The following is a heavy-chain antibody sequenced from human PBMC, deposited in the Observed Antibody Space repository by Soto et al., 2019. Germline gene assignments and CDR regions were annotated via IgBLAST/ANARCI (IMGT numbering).Heavy chain of an antibody. D-gene: IGHD2-15*01. V-gene: IGHV4-34*01. J-gene: IGHJ4*02. CDR1: GGSCSGYC. Sequence: SETLSLTCAVYGGSCSGYCWSWIRQPPGKGLEWIGEINHSGSTNYNPSLKSRVTISVDTSKNQFSLKLSSVTAADTAVYYCARKAGNRHLYCSGGSCYSPFDYWGQGTLVTVSS. CDR2: INHSGST. CDR3: ARKAGNRHLYCSGGSCYSPFDY.